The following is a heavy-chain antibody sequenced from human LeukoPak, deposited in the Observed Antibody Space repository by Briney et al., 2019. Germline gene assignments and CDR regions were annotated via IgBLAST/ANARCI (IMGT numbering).Heavy chain of an antibody. CDR2: IYHNGNT. CDR1: GGSISSSNW. CDR3: ATSRDGYNKFDY. V-gene: IGHV4-4*02. J-gene: IGHJ4*02. D-gene: IGHD5-24*01. Sequence: SETLSLTCAVSGGSISSSNWWSWVRQPPGKGLEWIGEIYHNGNTNYNPSLKSRVTISVDKSKNQFSLKLRSVTAADTAVYYCATSRDGYNKFDYWGQGTLVTVSS.